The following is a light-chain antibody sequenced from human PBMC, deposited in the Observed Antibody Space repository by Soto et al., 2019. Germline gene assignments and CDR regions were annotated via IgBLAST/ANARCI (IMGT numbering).Light chain of an antibody. Sequence: QLVLTQPPSASGTPGQRVTISCTGSSSNIGAGYDVHWYQQFPGTAPKLLIFGDSNRPSGVPDRFSGSKSGTSASLAITGLQTDDEADYYCQSYDSSLSGSDVFGTGTKLTVL. CDR2: GDS. V-gene: IGLV1-40*01. J-gene: IGLJ1*01. CDR1: SSNIGAGYD. CDR3: QSYDSSLSGSDV.